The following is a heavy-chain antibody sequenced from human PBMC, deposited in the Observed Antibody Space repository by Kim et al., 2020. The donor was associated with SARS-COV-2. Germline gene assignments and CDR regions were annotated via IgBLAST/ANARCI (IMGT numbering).Heavy chain of an antibody. CDR2: IKSKTDGGTT. V-gene: IGHV3-15*01. CDR1: GFTFSNAW. Sequence: GGSLRLSCAASGFTFSNAWMSWVRQAPGKGLEWVGRIKSKTDGGTTDYAATVKGRFTISRDDSKNTLYLQMNSLKTEDTAVYYCTTDRRGGLGCCSSACGYAYAWGQGTLVTVSS. D-gene: IGHD2-2*01. J-gene: IGHJ5*02. CDR3: TTDRRGGLGCCSSACGYAYA.